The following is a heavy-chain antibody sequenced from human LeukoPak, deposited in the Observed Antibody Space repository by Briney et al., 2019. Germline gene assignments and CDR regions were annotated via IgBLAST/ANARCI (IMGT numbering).Heavy chain of an antibody. J-gene: IGHJ6*02. CDR2: ISAYNGNT. CDR1: GYTFNNYA. CDR3: ARIYYYGMDV. V-gene: IGHV1-18*04. Sequence: ASVKVSCKASGYTFNNYAINWVRQAPGQGLEWMGWISAYNGNTNYAQTLQGRVTMTTDTSTSTAYMELRSLRSDDTAVYYCARIYYYGMDVWGQGTTVTVSS.